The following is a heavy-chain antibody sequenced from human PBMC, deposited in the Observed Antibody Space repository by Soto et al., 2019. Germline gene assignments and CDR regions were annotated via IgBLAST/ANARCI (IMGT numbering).Heavy chain of an antibody. CDR3: AKGRGGSGSLTPRVDF. CDR1: GFTFNNYA. V-gene: IGHV3-23*04. Sequence: EVQPVESGGGLVQPGGSLRLSCAASGFTFNNYATSWVRQAPGKGLEWVSAISGGGDTTSYADSVKGRFTVSRDGSKNTLYLQMNSRRAEDTAVYYCAKGRGGSGSLTPRVDFWGHGTLVTVSS. CDR2: ISGGGDTT. J-gene: IGHJ4*01. D-gene: IGHD3-10*01.